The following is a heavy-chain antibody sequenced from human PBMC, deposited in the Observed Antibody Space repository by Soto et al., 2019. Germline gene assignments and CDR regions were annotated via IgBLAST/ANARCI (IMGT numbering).Heavy chain of an antibody. CDR3: ARGRIYGFCSSSNCYEAFDI. V-gene: IGHV4-59*11. Sequence: QVQLQESGPGVVKPSETLSLSCTVSGDSIGTHYWTWIRQPPGKELEWIGYIYYTGSTTYNPSLRSRMTISLDTSRNQFSLRLTSVSTADTAVYYCARGRIYGFCSSSNCYEAFDIWGQGTMVTVSS. J-gene: IGHJ3*02. D-gene: IGHD2-2*01. CDR2: IYYTGST. CDR1: GDSIGTHY.